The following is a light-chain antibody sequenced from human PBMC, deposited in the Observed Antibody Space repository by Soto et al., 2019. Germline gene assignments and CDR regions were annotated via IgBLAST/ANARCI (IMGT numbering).Light chain of an antibody. CDR3: RQYGSSRT. J-gene: IGKJ1*01. CDR2: GAS. Sequence: EIVLTQSPGTLSLSPGERATLSCRASQSVSSSYLAWYQQKPGQAPRLLIYGASSRATGTPARCSGSGSGIDFTLTIRRLEPEDFAVYYCRQYGSSRTFGQGTKVEIK. CDR1: QSVSSSY. V-gene: IGKV3-20*01.